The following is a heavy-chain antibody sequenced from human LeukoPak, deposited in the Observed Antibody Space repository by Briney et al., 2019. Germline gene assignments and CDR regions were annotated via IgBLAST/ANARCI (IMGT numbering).Heavy chain of an antibody. CDR3: ARGPVIPAAIGCWFDP. CDR2: IYHSGST. V-gene: IGHV4-4*02. CDR1: GGSFTGSNW. J-gene: IGHJ5*02. Sequence: SGTLSLTCAVSGGSFTGSNWWSWVRQPPGKGLEWIGGIYHSGSTNYNPSLKSRVTISVDNSKNQFSLKLSSVTAADTAVYYCARGPVIPAAIGCWFDPWGQGTLVTVSS. D-gene: IGHD2-2*01.